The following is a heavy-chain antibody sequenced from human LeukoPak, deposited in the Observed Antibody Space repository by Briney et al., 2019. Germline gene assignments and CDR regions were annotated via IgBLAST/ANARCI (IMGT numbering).Heavy chain of an antibody. CDR2: VDPEDGGT. D-gene: IGHD4-23*01. CDR3: ATAVATTEIDY. Sequence: ASVKISCKVSGYTFTDYYMHWVQQAPGKGLEWMGLVDPEDGGTIYAEKFQGRVTITADTSTDTAYMELSSLRSEDTAVYYCATAVATTEIDYWGQGTLVTVSS. J-gene: IGHJ4*02. CDR1: GYTFTDYY. V-gene: IGHV1-69-2*01.